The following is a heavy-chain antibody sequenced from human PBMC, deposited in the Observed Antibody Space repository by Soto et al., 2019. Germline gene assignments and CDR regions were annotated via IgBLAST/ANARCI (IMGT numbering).Heavy chain of an antibody. Sequence: PGESLKISCRTSGYSFTTYWIGWVRQMPGKGLEWVGLIFPGDSDTRYSPSFQGQVTISADKSISIAYLQWDSLKASDTARYYCVRLVDSGWFDPWGQGTLVTVSS. CDR2: IFPGDSDT. D-gene: IGHD2-15*01. V-gene: IGHV5-51*01. CDR1: GYSFTTYW. J-gene: IGHJ5*02. CDR3: VRLVDSGWFDP.